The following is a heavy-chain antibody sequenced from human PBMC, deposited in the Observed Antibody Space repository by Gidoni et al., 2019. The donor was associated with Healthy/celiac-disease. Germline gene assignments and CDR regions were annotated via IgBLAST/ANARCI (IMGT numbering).Heavy chain of an antibody. CDR2: ISYDGSNK. CDR1: GFTFRSSG. J-gene: IGHJ6*02. Sequence: QVQLVESGGGAVQPGRSLRLSCAASGFTFRSSGMPWVRQAPGKGLEWVAVISYDGSNKYYADSVKGRFTISRDNSKNTLYLQMNSLRAEDTAVYYCAKDGSGTRIAAAGRYYYYGMDVWGQGTTVTVSS. D-gene: IGHD6-13*01. CDR3: AKDGSGTRIAAAGRYYYYGMDV. V-gene: IGHV3-30*18.